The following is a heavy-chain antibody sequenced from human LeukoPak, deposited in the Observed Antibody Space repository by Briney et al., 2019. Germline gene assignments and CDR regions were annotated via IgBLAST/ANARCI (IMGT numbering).Heavy chain of an antibody. J-gene: IGHJ4*02. D-gene: IGHD2-2*01. CDR2: INPNSGGT. CDR3: ARVPTYCSSTSCYARFDY. V-gene: IGHV1-2*02. Sequence: ASVTVSYKASGYTFTDYYMHWVRQAPGQGVEWMGWINPNSGGTNYAQKFQGRVTMTRDTSISTAYMELSRLRSDDTAVYYCARVPTYCSSTSCYARFDYWGQGTLVTVSS. CDR1: GYTFTDYY.